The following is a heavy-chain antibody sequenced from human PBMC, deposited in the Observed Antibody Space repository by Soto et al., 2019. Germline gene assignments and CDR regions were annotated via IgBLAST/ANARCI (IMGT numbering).Heavy chain of an antibody. D-gene: IGHD3-22*01. V-gene: IGHV4-31*03. CDR1: GGSISSGGYY. CDR2: IYYSGST. Sequence: PSETLSLTCTVSGGSISSGGYYWSWIRQHPGKGLEWIGYIYYSGSTYYNPSLKSRVTISVDTSKNRFSLKLSSVTAADTAVYYCARDRRKNYYDSSGKDYYYGMDVWGQGTTVTVS. CDR3: ARDRRKNYYDSSGKDYYYGMDV. J-gene: IGHJ6*02.